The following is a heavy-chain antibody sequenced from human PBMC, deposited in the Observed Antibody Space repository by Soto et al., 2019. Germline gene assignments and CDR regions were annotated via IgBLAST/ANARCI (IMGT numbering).Heavy chain of an antibody. CDR1: GYTFIDYY. J-gene: IGHJ3*02. V-gene: IGHV1-2*04. D-gene: IGHD1-26*01. CDR2: INPNSGDT. Sequence: ASVKVSCKASGYTFIDYYMHWVRQAPGQGLEWMGWINPNSGDTSYAQKFQGWLTVTRDTSISTAYMELSRLRSDDTAVYYCARRSIGATGAAFDIRGQGTMVTVSS. CDR3: ARRSIGATGAAFDI.